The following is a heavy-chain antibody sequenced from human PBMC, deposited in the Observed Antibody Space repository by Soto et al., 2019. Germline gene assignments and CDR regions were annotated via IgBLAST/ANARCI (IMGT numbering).Heavy chain of an antibody. Sequence: EVQLLESGGGLVQPGGSLRLSCAVSGLTFRNHAMSWVRQAPGKGLEWVSTIAPIGYSTHYAGSVEGRFTISRDDSKSTLDLQRNSLRADDTAVYYCVSWVSPHFDYWCQGTLVSVSS. D-gene: IGHD2-8*01. J-gene: IGHJ4*02. V-gene: IGHV3-23*01. CDR2: IAPIGYST. CDR3: VSWVSPHFDY. CDR1: GLTFRNHA.